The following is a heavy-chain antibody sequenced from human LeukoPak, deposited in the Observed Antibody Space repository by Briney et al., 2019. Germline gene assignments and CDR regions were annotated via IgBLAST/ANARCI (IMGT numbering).Heavy chain of an antibody. D-gene: IGHD3-10*01. V-gene: IGHV3-21*01. CDR1: GITFSTYN. CDR3: ATSEGFMVRGVAIRFDY. J-gene: IGHJ4*02. CDR2: ITGSSSHT. Sequence: GGSLRLSCAASGITFSTYNMNWVRQPPGKGLEWVSSITGSSSHTSYADSVRGRFPISRDNAKNSLYLQMDSLRAEDTAVYYCATSEGFMVRGVAIRFDYWAREPWSPSPQ.